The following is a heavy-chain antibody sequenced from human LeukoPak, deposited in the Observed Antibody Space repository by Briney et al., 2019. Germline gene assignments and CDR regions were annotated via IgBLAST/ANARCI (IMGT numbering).Heavy chain of an antibody. CDR3: ARMGGELLGPWFDY. CDR2: ISVYNGNT. CDR1: GYTFTSFS. D-gene: IGHD1-26*01. V-gene: IGHV1-18*01. Sequence: ASVKVSCKASGYTFTSFSITWVRQAPRQGLEWMGWISVYNGNTSYAQKLQGRVTMTTDTSTSTAYMELRSLRSDDTAVYYCARMGGELLGPWFDYWGQGTLVTVSS. J-gene: IGHJ4*02.